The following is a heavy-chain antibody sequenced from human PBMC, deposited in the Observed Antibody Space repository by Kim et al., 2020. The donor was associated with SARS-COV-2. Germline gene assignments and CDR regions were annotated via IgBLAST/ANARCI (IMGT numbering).Heavy chain of an antibody. D-gene: IGHD6-6*01. V-gene: IGHV4-4*02. CDR3: ARGIRIAARSGMDV. Sequence: TRSLKSRVTISVDKSKNQFSLKLSSGTAADTAVYYCARGIRIAARSGMDVWGQGTTVTVSS. J-gene: IGHJ6*02.